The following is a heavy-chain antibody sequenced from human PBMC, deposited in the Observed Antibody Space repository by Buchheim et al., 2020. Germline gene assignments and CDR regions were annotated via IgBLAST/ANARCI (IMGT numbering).Heavy chain of an antibody. Sequence: QVQLQESGPGLVKASGTLSLTCAVSGASISHSNAWTWVRQSPGRGLEWIGEIYHGGVTNYNPSLKSRVTISVDTSKNPFSLKLSSVTAADTAVYYCARESNWNQYGMDVWGQGTT. V-gene: IGHV4-4*02. CDR1: GASISHSNA. CDR3: ARESNWNQYGMDV. J-gene: IGHJ6*02. D-gene: IGHD1-1*01. CDR2: IYHGGVT.